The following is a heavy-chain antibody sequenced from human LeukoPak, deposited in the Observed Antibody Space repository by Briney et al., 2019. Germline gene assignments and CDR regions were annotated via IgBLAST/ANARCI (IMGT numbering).Heavy chain of an antibody. D-gene: IGHD4-11*01. J-gene: IGHJ4*02. CDR1: GGSISSGGYY. Sequence: SGTLSLTCTVSGGSISSGGYYWSWIRQPPGKGLEWIGYIYHSGSTYYNPSLKSRVTISVDRSKNQFSLKLSSVTAADTAVYYCARGRTTVTFDYWGQGTLVTVSS. CDR3: ARGRTTVTFDY. V-gene: IGHV4-30-2*01. CDR2: IYHSGST.